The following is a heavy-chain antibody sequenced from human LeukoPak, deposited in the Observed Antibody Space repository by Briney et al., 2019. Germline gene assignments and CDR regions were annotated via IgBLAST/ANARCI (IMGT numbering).Heavy chain of an antibody. CDR3: ARGVVVVPAAIQGNYYYYMDV. V-gene: IGHV4-61*02. CDR1: GGSISSGSYY. CDR2: IYTSGST. D-gene: IGHD2-2*02. Sequence: PSQTLSLTCTVSGGSISSGSYYWSWIRQPAGKGLEWIGRIYTSGSTNYNPSLKSRVTMSVDTSKNQFSLKLSSVTAADTAVYYCARGVVVVPAAIQGNYYYYMDVWGKGTTVTVSS. J-gene: IGHJ6*03.